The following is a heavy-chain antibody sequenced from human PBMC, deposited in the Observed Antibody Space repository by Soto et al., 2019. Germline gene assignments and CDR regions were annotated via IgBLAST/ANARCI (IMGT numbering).Heavy chain of an antibody. CDR3: AREYCTSSNCYLPDY. CDR1: GYTFSTYG. D-gene: IGHD2-2*01. V-gene: IGHV1-18*01. CDR2: ISPYNGDT. J-gene: IGHJ4*02. Sequence: QVQLVQSGAEVKEPGASVKVSCKASGYTFSTYGISWVRQAPGQGLEWIGWISPYNGDTYHAQNLKGRVTMTTDTSTSTAYMELRSLRSDDTALYYCAREYCTSSNCYLPDYWGQGTLLTVSS.